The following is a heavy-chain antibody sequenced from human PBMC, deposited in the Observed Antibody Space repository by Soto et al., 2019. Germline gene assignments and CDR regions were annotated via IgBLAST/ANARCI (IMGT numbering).Heavy chain of an antibody. CDR1: GFTFSSYG. V-gene: IGHV3-30*18. CDR2: ISYDGSNK. CDR3: AKDYGYGISTDY. D-gene: IGHD5-18*01. J-gene: IGHJ4*02. Sequence: QVQLVESGGGVVQPGRSLRLSCAASGFTFSSYGMHWVRQAPGKGLEWVAVISYDGSNKYYADSVKGRFTISRDNSKNTLYLQMNSMRAEDKAVYYCAKDYGYGISTDYWGQGTMVTVSS.